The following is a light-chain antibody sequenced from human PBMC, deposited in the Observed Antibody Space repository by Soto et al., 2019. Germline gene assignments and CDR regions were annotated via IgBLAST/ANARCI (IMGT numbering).Light chain of an antibody. V-gene: IGLV2-8*01. J-gene: IGLJ3*02. CDR1: SSDVGGYNY. CDR2: EVS. Sequence: QSALTQPPSASGSPGQSVTISCTGTSSDVGGYNYVSWYQQHPGKAPKLMIYEVSKRPSGVPDRFSGSKSVNTASLTVSGLQAEDEADYYCSSYAGSNWVFGGGTKVTGL. CDR3: SSYAGSNWV.